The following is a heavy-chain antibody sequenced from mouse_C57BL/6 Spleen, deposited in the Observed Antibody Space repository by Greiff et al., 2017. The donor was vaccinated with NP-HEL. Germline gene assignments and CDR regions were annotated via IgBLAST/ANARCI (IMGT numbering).Heavy chain of an antibody. CDR1: GFSLTSYA. J-gene: IGHJ2*01. CDR2: IWTGGGK. D-gene: IGHD2-5*01. CDR3: ARTSTILTTYFDY. Sequence: VQLVESGPGLVAPSQSLSITCTVSGFSLTSYAISWVRQTPGKGLEWLGVIWTGGGKNYNSAIKYRLSICKDNSKSQVFLKMNSLQTDDTARYYCARTSTILTTYFDYWGQGTTLTVSS. V-gene: IGHV2-9-1*01.